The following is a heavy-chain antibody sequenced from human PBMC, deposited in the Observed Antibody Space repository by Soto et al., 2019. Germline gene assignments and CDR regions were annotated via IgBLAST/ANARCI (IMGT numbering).Heavy chain of an antibody. CDR1: GGSIDRSNYY. Sequence: LSLTCNVSGGSIDRSNYYWDWLRQPPGKGLEWIGTTYYNGNAYYNPSLRSRVSMSVDASKNQFSLKLSSVTAADTAVYYCARRWGSAADYWGQGTLVTVSS. D-gene: IGHD2-15*01. V-gene: IGHV4-39*01. J-gene: IGHJ4*02. CDR2: TYYNGNA. CDR3: ARRWGSAADY.